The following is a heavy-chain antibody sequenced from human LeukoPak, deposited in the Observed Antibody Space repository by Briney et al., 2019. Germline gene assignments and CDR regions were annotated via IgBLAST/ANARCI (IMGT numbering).Heavy chain of an antibody. Sequence: PGGSLRLSCTASGFTFNTHEMNWVRQAPGKGLEWVSYISSSSGTIYYADSVKGRFTISRDNAENSLYLQMNSLRDEDTAVYYCARDLNLYDSSGYYPRWGQGTLVTVSS. CDR2: ISSSSGTI. J-gene: IGHJ4*02. CDR3: ARDLNLYDSSGYYPR. V-gene: IGHV3-48*02. CDR1: GFTFNTHE. D-gene: IGHD3-22*01.